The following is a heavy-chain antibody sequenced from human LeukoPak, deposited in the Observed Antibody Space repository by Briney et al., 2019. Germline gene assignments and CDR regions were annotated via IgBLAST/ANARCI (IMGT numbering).Heavy chain of an antibody. CDR3: AKESDDYVWGSYLDY. CDR2: ISGSGDST. CDR1: GFTSSCYA. J-gene: IGHJ4*02. D-gene: IGHD3-16*02. V-gene: IGHV3-23*01. Sequence: GGSLRLSCAASGFTSSCYAMSWVRQAPGKGLEWVSAISGSGDSTNHADSVKGRFTISRDNSKNTMYLQMNSLRAEDTAVYYCAKESDDYVWGSYLDYWGQGTLVTVSS.